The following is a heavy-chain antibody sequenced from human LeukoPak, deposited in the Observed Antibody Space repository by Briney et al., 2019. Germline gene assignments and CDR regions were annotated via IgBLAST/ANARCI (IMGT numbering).Heavy chain of an antibody. D-gene: IGHD6-13*01. V-gene: IGHV4-30-4*08. CDR1: GGSISSGDYY. CDR2: IYYSGST. Sequence: SQTLSLTCTVSGGSISSGDYYWSWIRQPPGKGLEWIGYIYYSGSTYYNPSLKSRVTISVDTSKNRFSLKLSSVTAADTAVYYCAGIAAAVRRFDPWGQGTLVTVSS. J-gene: IGHJ5*02. CDR3: AGIAAAVRRFDP.